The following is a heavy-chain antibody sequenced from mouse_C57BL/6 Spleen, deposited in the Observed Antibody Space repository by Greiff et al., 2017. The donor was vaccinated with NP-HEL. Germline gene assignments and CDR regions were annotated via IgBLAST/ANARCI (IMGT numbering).Heavy chain of an antibody. CDR1: GFNIKDYY. V-gene: IGHV14-2*01. D-gene: IGHD6-1*01. Sequence: EVKLVESGAELVKPGASVKLSCTASGFNIKDYYMHWVKQRPEQGLEWIGRIDPEDGETKYAQKFQGKATITADTSSNTAYLQLSSLTSEDTAVYYCASALDYWGQGTTLTVSS. J-gene: IGHJ2*01. CDR3: ASALDY. CDR2: IDPEDGET.